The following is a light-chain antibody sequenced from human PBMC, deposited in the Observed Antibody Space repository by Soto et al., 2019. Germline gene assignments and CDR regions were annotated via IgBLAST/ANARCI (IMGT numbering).Light chain of an antibody. Sequence: EIVMTQSPATLSLSPGERATLSCRASQSVSSNLAWYHQKPGQAPRLLIYGASTRATGSPARFSGSGAETEFTLTSSSLHAEDFAVYYCQHYNHWPITFGQGTRLEIK. CDR1: QSVSSN. J-gene: IGKJ5*01. V-gene: IGKV3-15*01. CDR3: QHYNHWPIT. CDR2: GAS.